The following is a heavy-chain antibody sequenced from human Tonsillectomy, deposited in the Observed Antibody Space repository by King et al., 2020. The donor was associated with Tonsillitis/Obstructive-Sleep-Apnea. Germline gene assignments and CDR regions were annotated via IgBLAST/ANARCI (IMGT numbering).Heavy chain of an antibody. Sequence: VQLVESGGGLVQPGGSLRLSCAASGFTFSNYWMSWVRQAPGKGLEWVANIKQDGSEKYYVDSVKGRFTISRDNAKNSLYLQMISLRAEDTAVYYCARDRSAYGDNSAVDYWGQGTLVTVSS. J-gene: IGHJ4*02. D-gene: IGHD4-23*01. CDR1: GFTFSNYW. CDR3: ARDRSAYGDNSAVDY. CDR2: IKQDGSEK. V-gene: IGHV3-7*03.